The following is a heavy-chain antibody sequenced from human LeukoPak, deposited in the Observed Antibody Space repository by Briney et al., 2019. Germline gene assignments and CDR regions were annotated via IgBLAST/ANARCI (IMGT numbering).Heavy chain of an antibody. CDR1: GYIFTKYG. J-gene: IGHJ5*01. D-gene: IGHD6-6*01. CDR2: ISAYGGYT. CDR3: ARVSGSIVARLAWFDS. Sequence: ASVKVSCEAFGYIFTKYGFTWVRQAPGQGLEWMGWISAYGGYTNHAQKFQGRVTMTTDSSTTTAYMELRSLRSDDTAVYYCARVSGSIVARLAWFDSWGQGTLVTVSS. V-gene: IGHV1-18*01.